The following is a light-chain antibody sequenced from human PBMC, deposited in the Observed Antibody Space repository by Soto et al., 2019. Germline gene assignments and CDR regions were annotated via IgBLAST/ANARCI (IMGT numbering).Light chain of an antibody. CDR1: QSVTASY. J-gene: IGKJ1*01. V-gene: IGKV3-20*01. Sequence: EIVLTQSPGTLSLSPGERATLSRRASQSVTASYLAWYQQKPGQAPRLLIYGASSRATGIPDRFSGSGSGTDFTLTITRLEPEDFAVYYCQQYDSLPRTFGQGTKVEIK. CDR3: QQYDSLPRT. CDR2: GAS.